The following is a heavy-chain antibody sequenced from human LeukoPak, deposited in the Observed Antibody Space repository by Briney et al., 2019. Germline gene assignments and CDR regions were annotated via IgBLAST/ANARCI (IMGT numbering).Heavy chain of an antibody. CDR3: SRDLGYCTNGVCRTRFDY. D-gene: IGHD2-8*01. J-gene: IGHJ4*02. CDR1: AFIFSGHW. CDR2: IKEDGSER. V-gene: IGHV3-7*03. Sequence: PGGSLRLSCEGSAFIFSGHWKNWVRHTPGKGLEWVASIKEDGSERQYVDSVKGRFSISRDNTKGSLFLQLNSLRAEDTAVYYCSRDLGYCTNGVCRTRFDYWGQGTLVAVSS.